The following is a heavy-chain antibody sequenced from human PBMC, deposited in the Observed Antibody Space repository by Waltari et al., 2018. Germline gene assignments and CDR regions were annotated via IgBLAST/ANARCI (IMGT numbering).Heavy chain of an antibody. CDR2: MSYNGAT. V-gene: IGHV4-39*01. D-gene: IGHD1-1*01. J-gene: IGHJ3*01. Sequence: GGTARPPGQGLEWIGTMSYNGATYSSPSHKSRVTISRDTSKNQLSLKLGSVTAADTAVYYCATYLGASLGTAAFDVWGQGTMVTVSS. CDR3: ATYLGASLGTAAFDV.